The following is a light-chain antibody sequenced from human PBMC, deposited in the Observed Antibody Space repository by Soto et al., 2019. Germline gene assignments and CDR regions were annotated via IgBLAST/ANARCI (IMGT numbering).Light chain of an antibody. Sequence: ETVMTQSPVTLSVSPGGTATLSCRASQRVSNHFAWYQQKPGQAPRLLIYAASTRAAGVPVRFSGSGSETEFTLTIRSLQSEDFALYYCHQYNNWPWTFGQGTKVDIK. J-gene: IGKJ1*01. V-gene: IGKV3-15*01. CDR1: QRVSNH. CDR2: AAS. CDR3: HQYNNWPWT.